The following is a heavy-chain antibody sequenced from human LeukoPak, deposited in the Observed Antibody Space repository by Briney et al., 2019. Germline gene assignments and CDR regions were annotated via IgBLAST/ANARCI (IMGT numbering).Heavy chain of an antibody. CDR3: ARDSPIQLFDY. D-gene: IGHD5-18*01. CDR2: ISYDGSNK. Sequence: GGSLRLSCAASGFTFSSYAMHWVRQAPGKGLEWVAVISYDGSNKYYADSVKGRFTISRDNSKNTLYLQMNSLRAEDTAVYYCARDSPIQLFDYWGQGTLATVSS. V-gene: IGHV3-30-3*01. J-gene: IGHJ4*02. CDR1: GFTFSSYA.